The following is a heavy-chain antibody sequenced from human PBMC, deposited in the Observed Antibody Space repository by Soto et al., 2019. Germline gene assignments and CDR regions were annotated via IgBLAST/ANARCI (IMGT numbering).Heavy chain of an antibody. CDR2: ISSSSSYT. V-gene: IGHV3-11*06. Sequence: GGSLRLSCAASGFTFSDYYMSWIRQAPGKGLEWVSYISSSSSYTNYADSVKGRFTISRDNAKNSLYLQMNSLRAEDTAVYYCARVMVRGDYTDYWGQGTLVTVSS. CDR3: ARVMVRGDYTDY. CDR1: GFTFSDYY. D-gene: IGHD3-10*01. J-gene: IGHJ4*02.